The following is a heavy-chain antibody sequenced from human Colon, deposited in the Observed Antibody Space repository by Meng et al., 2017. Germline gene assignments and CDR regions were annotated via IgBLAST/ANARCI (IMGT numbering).Heavy chain of an antibody. CDR3: ARHISILGQRGFDY. CDR1: GGSISSNW. J-gene: IGHJ4*02. V-gene: IGHV4-4*02. CDR2: FFHTGRT. Sequence: AQLQDSGPGLVKPSGTLSLTCAVSGGSISSNWWSWVRQPPGKGLEWIGEFFHTGRTNYDPSLKSRVTISVDKSNNQFSLKLTSVTAADTAVYYCARHISILGQRGFDYWGQGTLVTVSS. D-gene: IGHD3/OR15-3a*01.